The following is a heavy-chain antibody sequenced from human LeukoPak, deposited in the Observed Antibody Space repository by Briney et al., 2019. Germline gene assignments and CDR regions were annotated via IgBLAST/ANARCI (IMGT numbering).Heavy chain of an antibody. Sequence: GGSLRLSCAASGFTFSSYGMHWVRQAPGKGLEWVAFIRYDGSNKYYADSVKGRFTISRDNSKNTLYLQMNSLRAEDTAVYYCAKSRPYGSGSYSHYYYYMDVWGKGTTVTVSS. CDR2: IRYDGSNK. V-gene: IGHV3-30*02. J-gene: IGHJ6*03. CDR3: AKSRPYGSGSYSHYYYYMDV. CDR1: GFTFSSYG. D-gene: IGHD3-10*01.